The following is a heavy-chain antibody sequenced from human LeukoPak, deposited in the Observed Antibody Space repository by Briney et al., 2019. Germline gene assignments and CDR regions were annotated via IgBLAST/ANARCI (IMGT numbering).Heavy chain of an antibody. CDR3: ASQSYSTSSEFDY. D-gene: IGHD6-6*01. CDR1: GGSISSGSYY. Sequence: SETLSLTCTVSGGSISSGSYYWSWIRQPAGKGLEWIGRIYTSGSTNYNPSLKSRVTISVDTSKNQFSLNLSSVTAADTAVYYCASQSYSTSSEFDYWGEGTLVTVSS. J-gene: IGHJ4*02. CDR2: IYTSGST. V-gene: IGHV4-61*02.